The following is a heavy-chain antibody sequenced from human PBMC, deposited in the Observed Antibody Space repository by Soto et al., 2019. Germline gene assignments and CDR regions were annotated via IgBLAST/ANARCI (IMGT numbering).Heavy chain of an antibody. CDR1: GGTFNSYA. J-gene: IGHJ6*02. CDR2: IIPIFGTA. D-gene: IGHD4-17*01. CDR3: ATTSTVTTAYGMDV. Sequence: QVPLVQSGAEVKKPGSSVKVSCKASGGTFNSYAISWVRQAPGQGLEWMGGIIPIFGTANYAQKFQGRVTITADESTSTAYMELSSLRSEDTAVYYCATTSTVTTAYGMDVWGQGTTVTVSS. V-gene: IGHV1-69*01.